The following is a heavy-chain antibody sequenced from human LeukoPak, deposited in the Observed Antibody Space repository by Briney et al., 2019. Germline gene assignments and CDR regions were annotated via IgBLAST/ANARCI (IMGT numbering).Heavy chain of an antibody. V-gene: IGHV1-2*02. J-gene: IGHJ4*02. CDR2: INPNSGGT. CDR1: GYTFTGYY. D-gene: IGHD3-22*01. CDR3: ARVLPDYYDSSGPLWVNYYFDY. Sequence: ASVKVSCKASGYTFTGYYMHWVRQAPGQGLEWMGWINPNSGGTNYAQKFQGRVTMTRDTSISTAYMELSRLRSDDTAVYYCARVLPDYYDSSGPLWVNYYFDYWGQGTLVTVSS.